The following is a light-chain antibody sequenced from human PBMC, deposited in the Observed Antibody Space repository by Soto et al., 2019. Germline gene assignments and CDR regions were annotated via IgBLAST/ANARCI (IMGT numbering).Light chain of an antibody. CDR2: DVS. J-gene: IGLJ1*01. CDR3: SAYTTSIALYV. Sequence: QSALTQPASVSGSPGQSITISCTETSSDVAEYKYVSWYQQHPGRAPKLIIYDVSNRPSGVSNRLSGSKSGSTASLTISGLQAEDEADYYCSAYTTSIALYVFGAGTKVTVL. V-gene: IGLV2-14*03. CDR1: SSDVAEYKY.